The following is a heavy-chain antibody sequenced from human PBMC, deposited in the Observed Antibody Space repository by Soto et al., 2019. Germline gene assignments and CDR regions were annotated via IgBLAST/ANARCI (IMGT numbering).Heavy chain of an antibody. CDR2: INAGNGNT. V-gene: IGHV1-3*01. CDR1: GGTFATYA. D-gene: IGHD5-12*01. Sequence: ASVKVSCKASGGTFATYAVHRVRQAPGQRLEWMGWINAGNGNTKYSQQFQDRVTITRDTSASTAYMELSSLRSQDTAVYYCARGYSGFTNWFGSCGQGTLGTGSS. J-gene: IGHJ5*01. CDR3: ARGYSGFTNWFGS.